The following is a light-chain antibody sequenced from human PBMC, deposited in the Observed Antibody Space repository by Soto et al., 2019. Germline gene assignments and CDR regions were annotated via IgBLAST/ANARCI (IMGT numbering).Light chain of an antibody. CDR3: SSYTSSSTLGV. CDR2: EAT. J-gene: IGLJ1*01. CDR1: SNDVGGYDL. Sequence: QSVLTQPASVSGSPGQSITISCTGTSNDVGGYDLVSWYQHHPGKAPKLIIYEATKRPSGVSDRFSGSKSGNTASLTISGLQAEDEADYYCSSYTSSSTLGVFGTGTKVTVL. V-gene: IGLV2-14*02.